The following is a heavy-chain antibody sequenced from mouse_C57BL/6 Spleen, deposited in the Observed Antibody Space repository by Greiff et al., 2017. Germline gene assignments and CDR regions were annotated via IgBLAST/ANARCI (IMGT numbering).Heavy chain of an antibody. Sequence: QVQLQQSGAELVRPGASVTLSCKASGYTFTDYEMHWVKQTPVHGLEWIGAIDPETGGTAYNQKFKGKAILTADNSYSTAYMELRSLTSYDSAVYYCTYRNPFAYWGQGTLVTVSA. J-gene: IGHJ3*01. D-gene: IGHD2-14*01. CDR2: IDPETGGT. CDR1: GYTFTDYE. CDR3: TYRNPFAY. V-gene: IGHV1-15*01.